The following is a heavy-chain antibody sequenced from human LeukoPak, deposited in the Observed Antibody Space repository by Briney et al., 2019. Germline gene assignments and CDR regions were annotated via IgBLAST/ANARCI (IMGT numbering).Heavy chain of an antibody. CDR3: ARGLGIISCCGSLNWFDP. J-gene: IGHJ5*02. Sequence: GASVKVSCKASGYTFTSYGISWVRQAPGQGLEWMGWVSTHNGYTKYAQKFQGRVTMTTDTSTSTAYMELGSLRSDDTAVYYCARGLGIISCCGSLNWFDPWGQGTLVSVSS. CDR1: GYTFTSYG. CDR2: VSTHNGYT. D-gene: IGHD3-16*01. V-gene: IGHV1-18*01.